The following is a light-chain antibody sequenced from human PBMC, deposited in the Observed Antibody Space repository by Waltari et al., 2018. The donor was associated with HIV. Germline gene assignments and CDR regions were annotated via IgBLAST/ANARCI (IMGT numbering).Light chain of an antibody. CDR3: ATWDDRLSAWL. J-gene: IGLJ2*01. CDR1: SSNIAAHF. Sequence: QSQLTQPPSISGAPGPRVAISCSGTSSNIAAHFVYWYQHFPGMAPRLLIYRNDQRPSGIPDRVSSSKSGTSASLAISGLRAEDEADYYCATWDDRLSAWLFGGGTKLTVL. CDR2: RND. V-gene: IGLV1-47*01.